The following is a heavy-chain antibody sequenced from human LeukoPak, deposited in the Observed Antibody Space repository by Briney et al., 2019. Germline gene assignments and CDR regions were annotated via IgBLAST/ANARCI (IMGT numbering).Heavy chain of an antibody. CDR2: VKSKYDGGTT. Sequence: GGSLRLSCAGSGFIFSNAWMNWVRQAPGKGLELVGRVKSKYDGGTTDYAAHAKGRFTISRDDSTNTVYLQMNSLKTEDTAIYYCNTGGYYFDYWGQGTLVTVSS. CDR1: GFIFSNAW. V-gene: IGHV3-15*01. J-gene: IGHJ4*02. CDR3: NTGGYYFDY.